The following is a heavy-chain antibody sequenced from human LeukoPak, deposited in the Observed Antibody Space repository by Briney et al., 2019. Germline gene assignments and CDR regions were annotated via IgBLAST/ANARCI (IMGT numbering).Heavy chain of an antibody. CDR1: GYTFTSYA. CDR3: ARAEGDYYDSSGWWDV. V-gene: IGHV1-3*01. D-gene: IGHD3-22*01. J-gene: IGHJ6*02. Sequence: GASVKVSCKASGYTFTSYAMHWVRQAPGQRLEWMGWINAGNGNTKYSQKFQGRVTITRDTSASTAYMELSSLRSDDTAVYYCARAEGDYYDSSGWWDVWGQGTTVTVSS. CDR2: INAGNGNT.